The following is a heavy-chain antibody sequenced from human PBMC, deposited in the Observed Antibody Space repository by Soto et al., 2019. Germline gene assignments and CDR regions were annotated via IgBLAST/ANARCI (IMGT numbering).Heavy chain of an antibody. V-gene: IGHV3-23*01. J-gene: IGHJ4*02. CDR1: GFTFSSCA. CDR2: ISGTGGAT. CDR3: AKDKGGYDYVVFDY. Sequence: PGGSLRLSCAASGFTFSSCAMTWVRRAPGKGLEWVSTISGTGGATYYADSVKGRFSISRDSSKNTLYLQMNSLRAEDTAVYYCAKDKGGYDYVVFDYWGQGTLVTVSS. D-gene: IGHD5-12*01.